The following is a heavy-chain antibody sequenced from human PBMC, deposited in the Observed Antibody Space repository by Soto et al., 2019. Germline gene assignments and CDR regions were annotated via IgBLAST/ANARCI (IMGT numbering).Heavy chain of an antibody. J-gene: IGHJ4*02. CDR3: ARTLYGGNYPALDY. CDR2: IYHSGST. V-gene: IGHV4-30-2*02. D-gene: IGHD1-26*01. Sequence: SETLSLTCAVSGGSISSGGYSWSWIRQPPGKGLEWIGYIYHSGSTYYNPSLKSRVTISVDTSKNQFSLKLSSVTAADTAIYYCARTLYGGNYPALDYWGQGTLVTVSS. CDR1: GGSISSGGYS.